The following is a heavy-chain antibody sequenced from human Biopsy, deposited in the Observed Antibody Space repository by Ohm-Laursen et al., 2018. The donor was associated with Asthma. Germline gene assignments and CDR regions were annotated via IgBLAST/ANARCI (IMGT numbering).Heavy chain of an antibody. CDR3: ARAVSSSSYWYFDL. J-gene: IGHJ2*01. CDR1: GDAMSTSGSY. CDR2: IYYSGRT. D-gene: IGHD6-6*01. V-gene: IGHV4-39*02. Sequence: SETLSLTWIVSGDAMSTSGSYWGWIRQSPGKGLEWIGSIYYSGRTYYNPSLENRVTISADTSKNHFSLKVTSVTAADTAVYYCARAVSSSSYWYFDLWGRGDLVTVSS.